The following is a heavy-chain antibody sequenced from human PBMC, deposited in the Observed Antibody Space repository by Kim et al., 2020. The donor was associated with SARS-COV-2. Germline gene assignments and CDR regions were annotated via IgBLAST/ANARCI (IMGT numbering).Heavy chain of an antibody. V-gene: IGHV4-31*03. CDR2: IYYSGST. J-gene: IGHJ4*02. CDR3: ARDVLEGEVVYFDY. Sequence: SETLSLTCTVSGGSISSGGYYWSWIRQHPGKGLEWIGYIYYSGSTYYNPSLKSRVTISVDTSKNQFSLKLSSVTAADTAVYYCARDVLEGEVVYFDYWGQGTLVTVSS. CDR1: GGSISSGGYY.